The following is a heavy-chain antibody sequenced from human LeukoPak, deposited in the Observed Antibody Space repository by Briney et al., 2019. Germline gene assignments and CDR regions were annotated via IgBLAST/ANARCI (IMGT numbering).Heavy chain of an antibody. CDR3: ATDPPRGGCSGGSCYFF. CDR1: GYTLTELS. J-gene: IGHJ4*02. V-gene: IGHV1-24*01. D-gene: IGHD2-15*01. CDR2: FDPEDGET. Sequence: GASVKVSCKVSGYTLTELSMHWVRQAPGKGLEWMGGFDPEDGETIYAQKLQGRVTMTEDTFTDTAYMELSSLRSEDTAVYYCATDPPRGGCSGGSCYFFWGQGTLVTVSS.